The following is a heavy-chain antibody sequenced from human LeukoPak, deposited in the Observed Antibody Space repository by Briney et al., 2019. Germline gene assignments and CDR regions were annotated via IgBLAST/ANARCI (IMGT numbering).Heavy chain of an antibody. CDR1: GYTFTGYY. CDR2: INPNSGGT. V-gene: IGHV1-2*06. J-gene: IGHJ3*02. CDR3: ARSTLSGDSSGCYDAFDI. Sequence: ASVKVSCKASGYTFTGYYMHWVRQAPGQGLEWMGRINPNSGGTNYAQKFQGRLTMTRDTSISTVYMELSRLRSDDTAVYYCARSTLSGDSSGCYDAFDIWGQGTMVTVSS. D-gene: IGHD3-22*01.